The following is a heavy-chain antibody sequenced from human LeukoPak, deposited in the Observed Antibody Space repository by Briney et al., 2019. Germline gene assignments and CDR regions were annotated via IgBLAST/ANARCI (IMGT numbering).Heavy chain of an antibody. CDR3: TREVTPYY. D-gene: IGHD4-23*01. CDR2: ISYDGSNK. J-gene: IGHJ4*02. V-gene: IGHV3-30*03. CDR1: GFTFSSYS. Sequence: GGSLRLSCAASGFTFSSYSMNWVRQAPGKGLEWVAVISYDGSNKYYADSVKGRFTISRDNSKNTLSLQMNSLRPEDTAVYYCTREVTPYYWGQGTLVTVSS.